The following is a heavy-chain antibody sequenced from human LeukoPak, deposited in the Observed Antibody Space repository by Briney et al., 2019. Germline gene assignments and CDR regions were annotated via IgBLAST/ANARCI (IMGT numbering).Heavy chain of an antibody. D-gene: IGHD4-17*01. CDR1: GFTFSSYA. CDR2: ISYDGSNK. Sequence: GGSLRLSCAASGFTFSSYAMHWVRQAPGKGLEWVAVISYDGSNKYYADSVKGRFTISRDNSKNTLYLQMNSLRAEDTAVYYCARATPDYGDGGWAFDIWGQGTMVTVSS. J-gene: IGHJ3*02. CDR3: ARATPDYGDGGWAFDI. V-gene: IGHV3-30-3*01.